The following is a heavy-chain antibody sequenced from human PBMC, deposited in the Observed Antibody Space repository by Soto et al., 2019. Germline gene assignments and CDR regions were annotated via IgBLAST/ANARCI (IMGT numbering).Heavy chain of an antibody. CDR1: GFTFSSYA. CDR2: ISGSGGST. J-gene: IGHJ4*02. D-gene: IGHD3-9*01. V-gene: IGHV3-23*01. CDR3: AKGRVKTNYDILTGYYIGVDY. Sequence: GGSLRLSCAASGFTFSSYAMSWVRQAPGKGLEWVSAISGSGGSTYYADSVKGRFTISRDNSKNTLYLQMNSLRAEDTAVYYCAKGRVKTNYDILTGYYIGVDYWGQGTLVTVSS.